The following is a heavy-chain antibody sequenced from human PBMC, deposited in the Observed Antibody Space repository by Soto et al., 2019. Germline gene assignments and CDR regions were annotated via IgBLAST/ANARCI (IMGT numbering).Heavy chain of an antibody. V-gene: IGHV3-15*07. CDR3: VTAAGISYNPYGMDV. CDR2: IKSKSDGGTA. Sequence: EVQVVESGGDLVKPGGSLRLSCAASGFTFSNAWVNWVRQTPGKGLEWVGRIKSKSDGGTADYAAPVKGRFTISRDDSKNTVYLEMDSLKTEDTAVYYCVTAAGISYNPYGMDVWGQGTTVTVSS. CDR1: GFTFSNAW. J-gene: IGHJ6*02. D-gene: IGHD1-1*01.